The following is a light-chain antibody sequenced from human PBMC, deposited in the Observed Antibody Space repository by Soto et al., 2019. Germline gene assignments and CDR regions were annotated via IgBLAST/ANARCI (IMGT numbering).Light chain of an antibody. CDR3: QQYNSPWT. V-gene: IGKV1-5*03. CDR1: QSISSW. Sequence: DIQMTQSPSTLSASVGDRVTITCRASQSISSWLAWYQQKPGKAPKLLIYKASSLESVVPSRFSGSGSGTEFTLTISSLQPDDFATYYCQQYNSPWTFGQGTKVEIK. J-gene: IGKJ1*01. CDR2: KAS.